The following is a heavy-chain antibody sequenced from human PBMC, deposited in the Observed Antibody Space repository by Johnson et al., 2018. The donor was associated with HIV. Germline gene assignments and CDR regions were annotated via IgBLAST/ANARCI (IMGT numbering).Heavy chain of an antibody. CDR2: IEQDGSEK. J-gene: IGHJ3*02. D-gene: IGHD1-26*01. Sequence: VQLVESGGGLVQPGGSLRLSCAVFGFTFNNFCMSWVRQAPGKGLEWVANIEQDGSEKYYVDSVKGRFTISRDNAKNSLYLQMNSLRAEDTAVYYCARAPNVWGGSYYGDVFDIWGQGTMVAVSS. V-gene: IGHV3-7*03. CDR1: GFTFNNFC. CDR3: ARAPNVWGGSYYGDVFDI.